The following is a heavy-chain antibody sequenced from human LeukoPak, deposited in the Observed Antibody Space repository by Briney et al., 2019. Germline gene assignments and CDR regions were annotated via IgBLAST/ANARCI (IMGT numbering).Heavy chain of an antibody. CDR1: GGSFSGYY. CDR3: ARAIAAAPDY. Sequence: SEILSLTCAVYGGSFSGYYWSWIRQPPGKGLEWIGEINHSGSTNYNPSLKSRVTIPVDTSKNQFSLKLSSVTAADTAVYYCARAIAAAPDYWGQGTLVTVSS. V-gene: IGHV4-34*01. CDR2: INHSGST. D-gene: IGHD6-13*01. J-gene: IGHJ4*02.